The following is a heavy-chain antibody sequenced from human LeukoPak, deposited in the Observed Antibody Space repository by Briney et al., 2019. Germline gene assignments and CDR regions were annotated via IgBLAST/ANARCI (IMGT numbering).Heavy chain of an antibody. J-gene: IGHJ4*02. CDR1: GGSISGISYY. V-gene: IGHV4-39*01. D-gene: IGHD1-26*01. CDR2: IYYSGAA. CDR3: ATGGASFYSFDS. Sequence: SETLSLTCTVSGGSISGISYYWGLIRQPPGKGLEWIGSIYYSGAAYYNPSLKSRVTVSVDTSNNQFFLKLSSVTAADTAVYYCATGGASFYSFDSWGQGTLVTVSS.